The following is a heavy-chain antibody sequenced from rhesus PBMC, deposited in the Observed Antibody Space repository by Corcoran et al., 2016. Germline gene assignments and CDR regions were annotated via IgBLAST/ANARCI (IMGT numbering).Heavy chain of an antibody. J-gene: IGHJ4*01. CDR2: IYGSSGSP. D-gene: IGHD3-3*01. CDR1: GGSISSDY. Sequence: QVQLQESGPGLVKPSETLSLTCAVSGGSISSDYWSWIRQPPGKGLEWIGYIYGSSGSPSYNPSLKCRGIISTDTSKNQFSLKLTSVTAADTAVYYCARREYDYNFWTGYFDYWGQGVLVTVSS. CDR3: ARREYDYNFWTGYFDY. V-gene: IGHV4S7*01.